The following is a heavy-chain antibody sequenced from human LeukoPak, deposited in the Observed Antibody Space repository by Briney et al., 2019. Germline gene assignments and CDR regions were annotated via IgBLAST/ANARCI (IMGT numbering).Heavy chain of an antibody. Sequence: SETLSLTCTASGGSISSYYWSWIRQPPGKGLEWIGYIYYSGSTNYNPTIKSRVTISVDTSKNQFSLKLSSVTAADTAVYYCARGTYSGYDYGYYYYGMDVWGQGTTVTVSS. D-gene: IGHD5-12*01. CDR1: GGSISSYY. CDR2: IYYSGST. V-gene: IGHV4-59*01. CDR3: ARGTYSGYDYGYYYYGMDV. J-gene: IGHJ6*02.